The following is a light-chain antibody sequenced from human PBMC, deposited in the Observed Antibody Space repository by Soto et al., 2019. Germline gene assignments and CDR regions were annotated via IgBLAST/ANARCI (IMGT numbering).Light chain of an antibody. CDR1: QGISNY. Sequence: DIQMTQSPSSLSASVGDRVTITCRASQGISNYLAWYQQKPGKVPKPLIYVASTLQSGVPSRFSGSRSGTDFTVTIRSLQPEDVGLYYCKKYNSSPRTFGQGTKVEIK. V-gene: IGKV1-27*01. CDR2: VAS. CDR3: KKYNSSPRT. J-gene: IGKJ1*01.